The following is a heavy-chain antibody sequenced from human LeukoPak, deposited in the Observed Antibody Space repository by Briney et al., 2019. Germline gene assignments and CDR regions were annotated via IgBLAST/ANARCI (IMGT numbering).Heavy chain of an antibody. CDR2: IYYSGST. V-gene: IGHV4-59*01. CDR1: GGSISSYY. CDR3: ARRVSQGHTDTKAFDY. J-gene: IGHJ4*02. Sequence: SETLSLTCTVSGGSISSYYWSWIRQPPGKGLEWIGYIYYSGSTNYNPSLKSRVTISVDTSKNQFSLKLSSVTAADTAVYYCARRVSQGHTDTKAFDYWGQGTLVTVSS. D-gene: IGHD5-18*01.